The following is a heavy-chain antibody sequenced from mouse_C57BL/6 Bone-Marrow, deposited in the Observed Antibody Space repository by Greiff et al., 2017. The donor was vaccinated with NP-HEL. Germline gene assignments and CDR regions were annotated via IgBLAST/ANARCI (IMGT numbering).Heavy chain of an antibody. CDR2: INPGSGGT. CDR3: ARAIRAWFAY. V-gene: IGHV1-54*01. D-gene: IGHD2-4*01. CDR1: GYAFTNYL. Sequence: VQLQEPGAELVRPGTSVKVSCKASGYAFTNYLIECVKQRPGQGLEWIGVINPGSGGTNYNEKFKGKATLTADKSSSTAYMQLSSLTSEDSAVYFCARAIRAWFAYWGQGTLVTVSA. J-gene: IGHJ3*01.